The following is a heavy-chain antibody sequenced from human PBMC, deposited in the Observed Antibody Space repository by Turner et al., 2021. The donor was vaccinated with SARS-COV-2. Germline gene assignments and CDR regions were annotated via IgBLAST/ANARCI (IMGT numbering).Heavy chain of an antibody. Sequence: EVQLVESGGGLIQPGGSLRLSCSASGFTVSRNYMSWVRQAPGKGLEWVSVIYSGGSTFYADSVKGRFTISRDNSKNTLYLQMNSLRAEDTAVYYCARDLGGLRFDYWGQGTLVTVSS. D-gene: IGHD2-15*01. CDR2: IYSGGST. CDR3: ARDLGGLRFDY. J-gene: IGHJ4*02. CDR1: GFTVSRNY. V-gene: IGHV3-53*01.